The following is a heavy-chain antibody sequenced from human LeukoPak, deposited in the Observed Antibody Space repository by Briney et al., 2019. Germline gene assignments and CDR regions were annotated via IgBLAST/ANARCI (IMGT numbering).Heavy chain of an antibody. J-gene: IGHJ5*02. CDR1: GGSFSGYY. D-gene: IGHD6-19*01. V-gene: IGHV4-34*01. CDR3: ARYIAVAGTRTGSWLDP. Sequence: SETLSLTCAVYGGSFSGYYWSWIRQPPGEGVEWIGEINHSGSTNYNPSLKSRVTISVDTSKNQFSLKLSSVTAADTAVYYCARYIAVAGTRTGSWLDPWGQGTLVTVSS. CDR2: INHSGST.